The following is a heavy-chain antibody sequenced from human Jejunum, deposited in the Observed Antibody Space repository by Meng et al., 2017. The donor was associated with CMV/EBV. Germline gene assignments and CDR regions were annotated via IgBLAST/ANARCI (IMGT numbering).Heavy chain of an antibody. D-gene: IGHD2-2*01. CDR3: AKDLGGYCSSTTCYLDD. J-gene: IGHJ4*02. Sequence: TFRSYAMNWVRQAPGKGLEWVSRIGPTGRDTFYTDSVEGRFTISRDNSKNMVYLQMNSLGAEDTALYYCAKDLGGYCSSTTCYLDDWGQGTLVTVSS. CDR2: IGPTGRDT. CDR1: TFRSYA. V-gene: IGHV3-23*01.